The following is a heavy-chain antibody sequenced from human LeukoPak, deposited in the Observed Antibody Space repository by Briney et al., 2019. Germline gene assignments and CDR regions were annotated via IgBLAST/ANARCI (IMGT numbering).Heavy chain of an antibody. CDR3: ATGYCSSTSCYGMDV. V-gene: IGHV1-69*04. D-gene: IGHD2-2*03. Sequence: ASVKVSCKASGGTFSSYAISWVRQAPGQGLEWMGRIIPILGIANHAQKFQGRVTITADKSTSTAYMELSSLRSEDTAVYYCATGYCSSTSCYGMDVWGQGTTVTVSS. J-gene: IGHJ6*02. CDR1: GGTFSSYA. CDR2: IIPILGIA.